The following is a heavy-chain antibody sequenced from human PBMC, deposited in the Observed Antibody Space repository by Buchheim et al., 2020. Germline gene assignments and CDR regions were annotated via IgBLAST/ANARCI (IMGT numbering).Heavy chain of an antibody. Sequence: QVQLVESGGGVVQPGRSLRLSCAASGFTFSSYGMHWVRQAPGKGLEWVAVISYDGSNKYYADSVKGRFTISRDNSKNTLYLQMNSLRAEDTAVYYCAKEGPVVGYCSSTSCSTPYYFDYWGQGTL. CDR2: ISYDGSNK. CDR1: GFTFSSYG. V-gene: IGHV3-30*18. J-gene: IGHJ4*02. D-gene: IGHD2-2*01. CDR3: AKEGPVVGYCSSTSCSTPYYFDY.